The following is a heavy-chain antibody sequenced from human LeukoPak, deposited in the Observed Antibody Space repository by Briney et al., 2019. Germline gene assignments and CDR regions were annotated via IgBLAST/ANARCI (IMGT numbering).Heavy chain of an antibody. CDR2: FDPEDGET. V-gene: IGHV1-24*01. D-gene: IGHD3-22*01. CDR3: ATASSGFDY. CDR1: GYTFTGYY. J-gene: IGHJ4*02. Sequence: ASVKVSCKASGYTFTGYYMHWVRQAPGQGLEWMGGFDPEDGETIYAQKFQGRVTMTEDTSTDTAYMELSSLRSEDTAVYYCATASSGFDYWGQGTLVTVSS.